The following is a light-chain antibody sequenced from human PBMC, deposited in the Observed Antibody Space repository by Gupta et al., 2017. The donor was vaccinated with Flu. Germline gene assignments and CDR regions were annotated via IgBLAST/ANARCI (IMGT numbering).Light chain of an antibody. J-gene: IGLJ3*02. Sequence: SYVLTQPPSVSVAPGQTASIPCEENSIGSKSLHWYQQRAGQAPMLVVYDDTHRPSGVPDRFFASNSGNTATLTITRVEAGDEADYYCQLGDGYSGYPVFGGGTKLIVL. V-gene: IGLV3-21*02. CDR2: DDT. CDR1: SIGSKS. CDR3: QLGDGYSGYPV.